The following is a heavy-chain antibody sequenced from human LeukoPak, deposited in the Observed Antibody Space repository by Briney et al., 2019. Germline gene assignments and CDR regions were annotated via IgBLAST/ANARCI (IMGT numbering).Heavy chain of an antibody. CDR2: IWFDGSEK. J-gene: IGHJ4*02. D-gene: IGHD3-22*01. Sequence: GGSLRLSCAASGFTFSSHSMNWVRRAPGKGLEWVAVIWFDGSEKHYADSVKGRFTISRDNSKNTLYLQMNSLRAEDTAMYYCARTFDSTGYDYGHYFDYWGQGTLVTVSS. V-gene: IGHV3-33*08. CDR3: ARTFDSTGYDYGHYFDY. CDR1: GFTFSSHS.